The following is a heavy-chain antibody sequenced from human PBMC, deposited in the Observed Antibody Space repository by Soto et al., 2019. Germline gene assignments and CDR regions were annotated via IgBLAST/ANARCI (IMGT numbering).Heavy chain of an antibody. CDR1: GGSISTYY. CDR3: ARRAGGSSGSDY. J-gene: IGHJ4*02. D-gene: IGHD6-19*01. Sequence: QVQLQESGPGLVKPSETLSLTCTVSGGSISTYYWSWIRQPPGMGLEWIGYIYYSGNTNYNPSLKIRVTMSVDTSKNQFSLKLTSATAADTAVYYCARRAGGSSGSDYWGQGTLVTVSS. V-gene: IGHV4-59*01. CDR2: IYYSGNT.